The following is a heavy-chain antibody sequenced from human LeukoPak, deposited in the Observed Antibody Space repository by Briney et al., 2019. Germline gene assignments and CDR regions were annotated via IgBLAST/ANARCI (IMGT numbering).Heavy chain of an antibody. J-gene: IGHJ4*02. CDR1: GFTFSSYS. CDR2: ISSSSSYI. CDR3: ARDTYNYYYDSSGYSKPFDY. Sequence: PGGSLRLSCAASGFTFSSYSMNWVRQAPGKGLEWVSSISSSSSYIYYADSVKGRFTISRDNAKNSLYLQMNSLGAEDTAVYYCARDTYNYYYDSSGYSKPFDYWGQGTLVTVSS. D-gene: IGHD3-22*01. V-gene: IGHV3-21*01.